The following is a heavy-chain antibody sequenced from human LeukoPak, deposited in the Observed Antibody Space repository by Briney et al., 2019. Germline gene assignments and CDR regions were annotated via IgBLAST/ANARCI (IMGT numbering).Heavy chain of an antibody. CDR1: GYSFTTYW. CDR3: ARHLYGSVTYNVDY. V-gene: IGHV5-10-1*01. Sequence: GESLNISCKGSGYSFTTYWITWVRQMPGKGLEWMETIDPSDSYTNYSPSFQGHVSISVDKSISTAYLQWSSLKASDTAMYYCARHLYGSVTYNVDYWGQGTLVTVSS. CDR2: IDPSDSYT. D-gene: IGHD3-10*01. J-gene: IGHJ4*02.